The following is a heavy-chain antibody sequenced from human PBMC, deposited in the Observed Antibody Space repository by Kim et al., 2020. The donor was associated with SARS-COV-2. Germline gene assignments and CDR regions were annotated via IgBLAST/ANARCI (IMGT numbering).Heavy chain of an antibody. CDR3: ARQTDVLRYFDWLLTP. D-gene: IGHD3-9*01. J-gene: IGHJ4*02. Sequence: PSLRRRVTISVDTSKNQFSLRLSSVTAADTAVYYCARQTDVLRYFDWLLTPWGQGTLVTVSS. V-gene: IGHV4-39*01.